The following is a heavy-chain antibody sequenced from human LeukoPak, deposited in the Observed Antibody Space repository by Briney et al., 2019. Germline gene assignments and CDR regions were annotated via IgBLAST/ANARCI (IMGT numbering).Heavy chain of an antibody. V-gene: IGHV3-30-3*01. CDR1: GFTFSSHS. Sequence: EGSLRLSCAASGFTFSSHSMHWVRQAPGKGLEWVALVSYDGANTYYSRSVMGRFTISRDNSKNTLCLQMNSLRPEDTALYYCARDNGYSNGHAFDSWGQGTLVTVSS. D-gene: IGHD6-19*01. J-gene: IGHJ4*02. CDR2: VSYDGANT. CDR3: ARDNGYSNGHAFDS.